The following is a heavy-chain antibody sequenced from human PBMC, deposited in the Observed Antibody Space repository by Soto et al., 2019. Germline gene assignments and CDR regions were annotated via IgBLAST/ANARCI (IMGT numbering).Heavy chain of an antibody. CDR1: GFTFSSYA. CDR2: ISYDGSNK. V-gene: IGHV3-30-3*01. J-gene: IGHJ5*02. Sequence: PGGSLRLSXAASGFTFSSYAMHWVRQAPGKGLEWVAVISYDGSNKYYADSVKGRFTISRDNSKNTLYLQMNSLRAEDTAVYYCARDDTEYYDFWSGYYLPHNWFDPWGQGTLVTVSS. D-gene: IGHD3-3*01. CDR3: ARDDTEYYDFWSGYYLPHNWFDP.